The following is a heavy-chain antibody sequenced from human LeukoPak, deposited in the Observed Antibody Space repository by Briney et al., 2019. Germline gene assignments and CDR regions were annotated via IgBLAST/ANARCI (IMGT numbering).Heavy chain of an antibody. CDR2: IYYSGST. CDR1: GGSISSSSYY. J-gene: IGHJ4*02. Sequence: SETLSLTCTVSGGSISSSSYYWGWIRQPPGKGLEWIGSIYYSGSTYYNPSLKSRVTISVDTSKNQFSLKLSSVTAADTAVYYCARDRPYYYDSSGYIDYWGQGTLVTVSS. V-gene: IGHV4-39*07. D-gene: IGHD3-22*01. CDR3: ARDRPYYYDSSGYIDY.